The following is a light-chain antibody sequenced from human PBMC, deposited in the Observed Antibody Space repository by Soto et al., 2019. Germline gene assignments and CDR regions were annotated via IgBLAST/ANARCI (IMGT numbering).Light chain of an antibody. J-gene: IGKJ5*01. V-gene: IGKV3-20*01. CDR1: QSVSSSY. Sequence: EVVLTQSPGTLSLSPGERATLSCRASQSVSSSYLAWYQQKPGQAPRLLIYGASSRATGIPDRFSGSGSGTDFILTISRLEPEDFAVYYCQQYGSSLITFGQGTRLEMK. CDR3: QQYGSSLIT. CDR2: GAS.